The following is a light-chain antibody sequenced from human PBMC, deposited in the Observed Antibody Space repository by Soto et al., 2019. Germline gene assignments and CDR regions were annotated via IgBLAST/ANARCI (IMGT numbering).Light chain of an antibody. V-gene: IGKV3-20*01. CDR2: GAS. CDR1: QSVSSSY. J-gene: IGKJ3*01. CDR3: QQYGSSTFT. Sequence: EIVLTQSPGTLSLSPGERATLSCRASQSVSSSYLAWYQQKPGQAPRLLIYGASSRATGIPDRFSGSGSGTAFTLTISRLEPEDFPVYYCQQYGSSTFTFGPGTKVDIK.